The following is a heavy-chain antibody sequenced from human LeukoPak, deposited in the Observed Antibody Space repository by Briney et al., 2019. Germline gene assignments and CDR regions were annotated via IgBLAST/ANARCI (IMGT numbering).Heavy chain of an antibody. V-gene: IGHV4-61*01. J-gene: IGHJ3*02. CDR3: ARATQTYYYDSSGFRGIGAFDI. Sequence: SETLSLTCTVSGGSVSSGSYYWSWIRQPPGKGLEWIGYIYYSGSTNYNPSLKSRVTISVDTSKNQFSLKLSSVTAADTAVCYCARATQTYYYDSSGFRGIGAFDIWGQGTMVTVSS. CDR1: GGSVSSGSYY. D-gene: IGHD3-22*01. CDR2: IYYSGST.